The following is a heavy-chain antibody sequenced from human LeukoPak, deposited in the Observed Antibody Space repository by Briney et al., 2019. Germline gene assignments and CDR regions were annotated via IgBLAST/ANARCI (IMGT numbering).Heavy chain of an antibody. CDR1: GFTFSSYE. Sequence: GGSLRLSCAASGFTFSSYEMNWVRQAPGTGLEWVSYISSSGSTIYYADSVKGRFTISRDNAKNSLYLQMNSLRAEDTAVYYCAREPMVRGKNGMDVWGKGTTVTVSS. J-gene: IGHJ6*04. V-gene: IGHV3-48*03. D-gene: IGHD3-10*01. CDR3: AREPMVRGKNGMDV. CDR2: ISSSGSTI.